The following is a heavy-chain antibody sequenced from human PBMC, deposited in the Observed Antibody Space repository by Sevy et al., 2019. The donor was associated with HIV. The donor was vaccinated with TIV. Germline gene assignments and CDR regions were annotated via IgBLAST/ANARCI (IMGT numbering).Heavy chain of an antibody. V-gene: IGHV3-30*18. CDR3: AKDYSAGITMVRGAYRARGDYFDY. J-gene: IGHJ4*02. Sequence: GGSLRLSCVTSGFTFRTSGMHWVRQSPGKGLEWVAVISYDEAHKNYADSVKGRFSISKENSKNTLYLQMSSLRTEDTAVYYCAKDYSAGITMVRGAYRARGDYFDYWGQGPQVTVSS. D-gene: IGHD3-10*01. CDR1: GFTFRTSG. CDR2: ISYDEAHK.